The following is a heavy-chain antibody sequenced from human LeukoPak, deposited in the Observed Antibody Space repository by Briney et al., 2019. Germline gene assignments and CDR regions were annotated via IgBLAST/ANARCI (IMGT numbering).Heavy chain of an antibody. J-gene: IGHJ5*02. V-gene: IGHV1-18*04. D-gene: IGHD3-10*01. Sequence: ASVKVSCKASGYTFTSYYMHWVRQAPGQGLEWMGWISAYNGNTNYAQKLQGRVTMTTDTSTSTAYMELRSLRSDDTAVYYCARDHGSESSQNWFDPWGQGTLVTVSS. CDR3: ARDHGSESSQNWFDP. CDR1: GYTFTSYY. CDR2: ISAYNGNT.